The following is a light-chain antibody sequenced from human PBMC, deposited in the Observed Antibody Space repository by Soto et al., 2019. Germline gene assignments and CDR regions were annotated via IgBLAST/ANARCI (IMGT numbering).Light chain of an antibody. CDR3: SSFAGSNNFPYV. V-gene: IGLV2-8*01. CDR2: EVS. CDR1: TSDLGRYKF. J-gene: IGLJ1*01. Sequence: QSVLTQPASVSGSPGQSITLSCTGTTSDLGRYKFVSWYQQYPGKAPRLMMYEVSNRPSGVPDRFSGSKSGNTASLTVSGLQAEDEADYYCSSFAGSNNFPYVFGTGTKV.